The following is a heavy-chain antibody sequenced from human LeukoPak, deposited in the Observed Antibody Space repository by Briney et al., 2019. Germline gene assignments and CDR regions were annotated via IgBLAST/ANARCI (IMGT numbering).Heavy chain of an antibody. V-gene: IGHV3-74*01. D-gene: IGHD5-12*01. J-gene: IGHJ6*03. CDR3: AKGGGYEAQYYYYYLDV. CDR2: INSDGSST. Sequence: GGSLRLSCAASGFTFSSYWMHWVRQAPGKGLVWVSRINSDGSSTSYADSVKGRFTISRDNAKNTLYLQMNSLRAEDTAVYYCAKGGGYEAQYYYYYLDVWGKGTTVTISS. CDR1: GFTFSSYW.